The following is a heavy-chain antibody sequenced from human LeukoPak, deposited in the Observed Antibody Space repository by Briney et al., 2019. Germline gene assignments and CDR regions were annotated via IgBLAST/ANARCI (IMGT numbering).Heavy chain of an antibody. CDR3: ARAIMHLGELSLPSY. Sequence: ASVKVSCKTSGYTFTNYAMNWVRQAPGQGLEWMGWINPNTGNPAYAQGFTGRFVFSLDSSVSTAYLQISSLEAEDTAVYYCARAIMHLGELSLPSYWGQGTLVTVSS. V-gene: IGHV7-4-1*02. CDR2: INPNTGNP. J-gene: IGHJ4*02. D-gene: IGHD3-16*02. CDR1: GYTFTNYA.